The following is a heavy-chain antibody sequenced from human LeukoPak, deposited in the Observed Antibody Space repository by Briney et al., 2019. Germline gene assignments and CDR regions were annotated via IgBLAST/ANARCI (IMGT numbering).Heavy chain of an antibody. CDR2: IYYSGTT. CDR1: GGSIGSSSYY. J-gene: IGHJ4*02. V-gene: IGHV4-39*07. D-gene: IGHD2-2*01. CDR3: ASLKAPARPDY. Sequence: SETLSLTCTVSGGSIGSSSYYWGWIRQPPGKGLEWIGIIYYSGTTYYNPSLKSRVTISVDTSKNQFSLKLSSVTAADTAVYYCASLKAPARPDYWGQGTLVTVSS.